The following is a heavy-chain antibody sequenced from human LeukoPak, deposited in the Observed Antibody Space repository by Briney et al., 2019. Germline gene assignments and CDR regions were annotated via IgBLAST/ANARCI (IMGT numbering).Heavy chain of an antibody. Sequence: ASVKVSCKASGYTFTSYGISWVRQAPGQGLEWMGWISAYNGNTNYAQKLQGRVTMTTDTSTSTAYMELRSLRSDDTAVYYCARGNWRDFWSGYYTEPFYYWGQGTLVTVSS. CDR2: ISAYNGNT. D-gene: IGHD3-3*01. CDR3: ARGNWRDFWSGYYTEPFYY. V-gene: IGHV1-18*01. J-gene: IGHJ4*02. CDR1: GYTFTSYG.